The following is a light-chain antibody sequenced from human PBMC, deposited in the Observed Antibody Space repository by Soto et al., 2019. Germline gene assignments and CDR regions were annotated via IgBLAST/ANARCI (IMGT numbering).Light chain of an antibody. V-gene: IGKV1-5*01. CDR1: HSVDSW. Sequence: DIQMTHSPSTLPASVGDRVTITCRASHSVDSWLAWYQQKPGRAPKLLIYDASRLESGVPSRFSGSGSGTEFTLTISSLQPDDFATYYCQQYNNYLWTFGQGTKVDIK. CDR2: DAS. CDR3: QQYNNYLWT. J-gene: IGKJ1*01.